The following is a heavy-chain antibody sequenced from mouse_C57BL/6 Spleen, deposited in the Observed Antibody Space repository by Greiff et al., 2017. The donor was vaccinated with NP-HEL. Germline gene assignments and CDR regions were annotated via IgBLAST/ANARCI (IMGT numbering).Heavy chain of an antibody. Sequence: EVQLQQPGAELVKPGASVKLSCKASGYSFTGYYMNWVKQSPEKSLEWIGEINPSTGGTTYNQKFKAKATLTVDKSSSTAYMQLKSLTSEDSAVYYCARSRGYGSSFYWYFDVWGTGTTVTVSS. V-gene: IGHV1-42*01. CDR1: GYSFTGYY. J-gene: IGHJ1*03. CDR3: ARSRGYGSSFYWYFDV. D-gene: IGHD1-1*01. CDR2: INPSTGGT.